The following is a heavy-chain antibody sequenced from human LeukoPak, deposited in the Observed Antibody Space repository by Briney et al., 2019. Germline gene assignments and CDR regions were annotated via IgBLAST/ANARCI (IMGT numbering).Heavy chain of an antibody. CDR3: ARDRGHSGSWSPHTLDY. Sequence: PGGSLRLSCAASGFTVSSNYMSWVRQAPGKGLEWVSVIYSGGSTYYADSVKGRFTISRDNSKNTLYLQMNSLRAEDTAVYYCARDRGHSGSWSPHTLDYWGQGTLVTVSS. D-gene: IGHD6-13*01. J-gene: IGHJ4*02. V-gene: IGHV3-53*01. CDR2: IYSGGST. CDR1: GFTVSSNY.